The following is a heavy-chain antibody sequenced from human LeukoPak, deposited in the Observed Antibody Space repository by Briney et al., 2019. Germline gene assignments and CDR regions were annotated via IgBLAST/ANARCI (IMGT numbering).Heavy chain of an antibody. CDR1: GYTLTELS. J-gene: IGHJ4*02. CDR2: FDPEDGET. CDR3: ATEGRIAAAGSLGY. V-gene: IGHV1-24*01. Sequence: VASVKVSCKVSGYTLTELSMHWVRQAPGKGLEWMGGFDPEDGETIYAQKFQGRVTMTEDTSTDTAYMELSSLRSEGTAVYYCATEGRIAAAGSLGYWGQGTLVTVSS. D-gene: IGHD6-13*01.